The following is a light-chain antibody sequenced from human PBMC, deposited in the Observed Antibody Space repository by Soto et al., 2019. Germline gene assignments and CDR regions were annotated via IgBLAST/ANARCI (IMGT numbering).Light chain of an antibody. J-gene: IGLJ2*01. CDR3: AAWDVGLSGPA. CDR1: NSNIGSKY. CDR2: RNN. V-gene: IGLV1-47*01. Sequence: QSVLTQPPSASGTPGQRVTISCSGSNSNIGSKYVYWYQQLPGTAPKLLMYRNNRRASGVPDRFSGSKSGTSASLAISGLRSEDEADYYCAAWDVGLSGPAFGGGTKVTVL.